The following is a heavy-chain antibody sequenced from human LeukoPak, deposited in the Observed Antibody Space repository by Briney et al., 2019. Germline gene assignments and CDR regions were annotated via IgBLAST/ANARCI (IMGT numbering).Heavy chain of an antibody. CDR2: ITASGDRT. V-gene: IGHV3-23*01. D-gene: IGHD2-15*01. Sequence: PGGSLRLSCAASGFTFSSYSMNWVRQAPGKGLEWVSGITASGDRTFYGDSVRGRFTMSRDNSKNTVYLQMNSLRVDDTAVYCCARRDIVVVVSASDYWGQGTLVTVSS. CDR3: ARRDIVVVVSASDY. J-gene: IGHJ4*02. CDR1: GFTFSSYS.